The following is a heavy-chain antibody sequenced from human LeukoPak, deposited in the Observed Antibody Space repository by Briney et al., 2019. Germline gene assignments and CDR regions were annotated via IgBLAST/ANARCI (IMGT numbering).Heavy chain of an antibody. D-gene: IGHD1-1*01. CDR2: IRSDGSDK. V-gene: IGHV3-30*02. CDR1: GFTLRGYG. J-gene: IGHJ4*02. CDR3: VKDTPTTGYHLDS. Sequence: GGSLRLSCAASGFTLRGYGMHWVRQAPGKGLEWVAFIRSDGSDKSYADSVKGRFTISRDNSENRLYLQINSLRVEDTAVYYCVKDTPTTGYHLDSWGQGTLVTVSS.